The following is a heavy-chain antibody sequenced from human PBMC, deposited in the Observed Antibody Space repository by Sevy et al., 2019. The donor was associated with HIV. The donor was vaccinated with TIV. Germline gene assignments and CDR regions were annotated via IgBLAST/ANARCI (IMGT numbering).Heavy chain of an antibody. Sequence: GGSPRLSCEASGFSFSRYGMHWVRQVAGKGLEWVAVISFDGDNKYYSDSVRGRFAISRDNSENTMHLQMNNLRLDDTAVYYCAKGLSSIYPYSMDVWGQGTTVTVSS. J-gene: IGHJ6*02. V-gene: IGHV3-30*18. D-gene: IGHD3-16*01. CDR3: AKGLSSIYPYSMDV. CDR2: ISFDGDNK. CDR1: GFSFSRYG.